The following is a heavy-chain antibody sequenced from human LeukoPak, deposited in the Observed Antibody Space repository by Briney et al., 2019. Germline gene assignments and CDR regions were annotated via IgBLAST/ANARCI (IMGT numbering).Heavy chain of an antibody. CDR3: AREDGFTKACDY. D-gene: IGHD5-24*01. J-gene: IGHJ4*02. CDR2: IWYDGSNK. CDR1: GFTFSSYG. Sequence: GGSLRLSCAASGFTFSSYGTHWVRQAPGKGLEWVAVIWYDGSNKYYADSVKGRFTISRDNSKNTLYLQMNSLRAEDTAVYYCAREDGFTKACDYWGQGTLVTVSS. V-gene: IGHV3-33*01.